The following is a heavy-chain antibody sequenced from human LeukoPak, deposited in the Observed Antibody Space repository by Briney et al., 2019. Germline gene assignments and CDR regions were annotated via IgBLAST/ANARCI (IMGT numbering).Heavy chain of an antibody. D-gene: IGHD3-10*02. Sequence: SETLSLTCTVSGGSISNYDWSWIRQPAGKGLEWIGRIYTSGSTNYNPSLKSRVTISVDTSKNQFSLKLSSVTAADTAVYYCARAGYVSRPGGYYYYMDVWGKGTTVTVSS. CDR3: ARAGYVSRPGGYYYYMDV. CDR1: GGSISNYD. CDR2: IYTSGST. V-gene: IGHV4-4*07. J-gene: IGHJ6*03.